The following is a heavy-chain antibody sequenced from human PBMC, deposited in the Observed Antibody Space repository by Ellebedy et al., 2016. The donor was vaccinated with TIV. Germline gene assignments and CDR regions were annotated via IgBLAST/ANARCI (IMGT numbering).Heavy chain of an antibody. CDR3: ARLSWYGDGMDV. D-gene: IGHD6-13*01. V-gene: IGHV3-21*01. CDR2: ISSSSSYI. Sequence: GGSLRLXCAASGFTFSSYSMNWVRQAPGKGLEWVSSISSSSSYIYYADSVKGRFTISRDNAKNSLYLQMNSLRAEDTAVHYCARLSWYGDGMDVWGQGTTVTVSS. J-gene: IGHJ6*02. CDR1: GFTFSSYS.